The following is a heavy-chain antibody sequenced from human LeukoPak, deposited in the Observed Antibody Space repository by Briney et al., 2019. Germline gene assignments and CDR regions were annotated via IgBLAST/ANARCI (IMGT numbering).Heavy chain of an antibody. J-gene: IGHJ4*02. CDR1: GFTFSSYA. CDR3: ALLWIGELLPDY. CDR2: ISGSGGST. D-gene: IGHD3-10*01. V-gene: IGHV3-23*01. Sequence: AGGSLRLSCAASGFTFSSYAMSWVRQAPGKGLEWVSAISGSGGSTYYADSVKGRFTISRDNSKNTLYLQMNSLRAEDTAVYYCALLWIGELLPDYWGQGTLVTVSS.